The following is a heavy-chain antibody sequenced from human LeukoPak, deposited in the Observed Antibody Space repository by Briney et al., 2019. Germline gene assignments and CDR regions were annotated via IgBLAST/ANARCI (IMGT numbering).Heavy chain of an antibody. J-gene: IGHJ4*02. Sequence: PGGSLRLSCAASGFTFSSYATSWVRQAPGKGLEWVSAISGSGGSTYYADSVKGRFTISRDNSKNTLYLQMNSLRAEDTAVYYCAKDPMLYYYDSSGYPDYWGQGTLVTVSS. D-gene: IGHD3-22*01. CDR2: ISGSGGST. CDR3: AKDPMLYYYDSSGYPDY. V-gene: IGHV3-23*01. CDR1: GFTFSSYA.